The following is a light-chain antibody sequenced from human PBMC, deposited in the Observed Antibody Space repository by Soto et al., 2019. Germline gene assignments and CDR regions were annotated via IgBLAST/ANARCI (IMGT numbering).Light chain of an antibody. J-gene: IGKJ5*01. CDR2: DTS. CDR1: QSVSSY. Sequence: EIVLTQSPATLSLSPWERATLSCRASQSVSSYLAWYQQKPGQAPRLLIYDTSTRATGIPARFSGSGSGTEFTLTISSLQSEDFAVYYCQQYSNWPPITFGQGTRLEI. V-gene: IGKV3-15*01. CDR3: QQYSNWPPIT.